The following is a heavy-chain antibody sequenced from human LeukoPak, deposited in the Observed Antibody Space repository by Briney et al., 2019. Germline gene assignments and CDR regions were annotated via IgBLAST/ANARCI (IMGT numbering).Heavy chain of an antibody. D-gene: IGHD3-22*01. CDR2: IYYSGST. Sequence: SETLSLTCTVSGGSISSSSYYWGWIRQPRGKGLEWIGSIYYSGSTYYNPSLKSRVTISVDTSKNQFSLKLSSVTAADTAVYYCARQKTYYYDSSGWYWGQGTLVTVSS. V-gene: IGHV4-39*01. CDR3: ARQKTYYYDSSGWY. J-gene: IGHJ4*02. CDR1: GGSISSSSYY.